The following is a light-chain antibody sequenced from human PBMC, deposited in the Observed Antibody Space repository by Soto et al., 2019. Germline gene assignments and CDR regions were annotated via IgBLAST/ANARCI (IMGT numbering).Light chain of an antibody. J-gene: IGKJ2*01. V-gene: IGKV1-5*03. CDR3: KQYNDSFLYT. CDR2: AAS. CDR1: QSIHTW. Sequence: DIQMTQSPATLSASVGDRVTITCRASQSIHTWLACYQQKPGAVPKLLIYAASSLQSGVPSRFSGRGSGTEFTLTVSSLQPDDFATYYCKQYNDSFLYTFGQGTKLEI.